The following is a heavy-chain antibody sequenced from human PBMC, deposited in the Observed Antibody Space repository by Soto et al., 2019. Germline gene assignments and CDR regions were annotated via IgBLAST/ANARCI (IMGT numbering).Heavy chain of an antibody. CDR3: ARSYGPGSRAFDY. D-gene: IGHD3-10*01. V-gene: IGHV1-69*02. Sequence: QVHLVQSGVEVKKPGSSVKVSCKASGDTFSSYTINWVRQAPGLGLEWMGRVIPMLSMSNYALKFQGRVTMTADRSTNTAYMELSSLSSEDTATYYCARSYGPGSRAFDYWGQGALVTVSS. CDR1: GDTFSSYT. J-gene: IGHJ4*02. CDR2: VIPMLSMS.